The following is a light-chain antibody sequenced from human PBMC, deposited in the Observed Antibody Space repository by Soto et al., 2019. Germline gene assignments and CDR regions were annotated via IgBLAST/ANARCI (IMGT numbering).Light chain of an antibody. CDR3: LQFDDYPFT. CDR2: DAS. Sequence: AIQLTQSPSSLSEYVGDSVSITCRASHGIRSAVAWYQQKPGRPPKLLIYDASSLEVGVPSRFSGSRSGTDFILTVSSLQPEDFATYYCLQFDDYPFTFGPGTKVDIK. J-gene: IGKJ3*01. V-gene: IGKV1D-13*01. CDR1: HGIRSA.